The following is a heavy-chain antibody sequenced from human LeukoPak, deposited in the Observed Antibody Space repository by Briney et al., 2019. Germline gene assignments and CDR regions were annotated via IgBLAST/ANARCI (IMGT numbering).Heavy chain of an antibody. J-gene: IGHJ4*02. V-gene: IGHV1-18*01. CDR2: ISAYNGNT. CDR1: GYTFTSYG. Sequence: GASVKVSCKASGYTFTSYGISWVRQAPGQGLEWMGWISAYNGNTNYAQKLQGRVTMTTDTSTSTAYMELRSLRSDDTAVYYCARNDIPASPYSSGDFDYWGQGTLVTVSS. CDR3: ARNDIPASPYSSGDFDY. D-gene: IGHD6-19*01.